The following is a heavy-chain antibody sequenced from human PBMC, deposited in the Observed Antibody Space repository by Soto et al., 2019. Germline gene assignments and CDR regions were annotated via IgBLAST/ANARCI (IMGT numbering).Heavy chain of an antibody. Sequence: GGSLRLSCAASEFTFSSYWMCWVRQAPGKGLEWVANIKQDGGQKYYVDSVKGRFTISRDNAKNSLYLQMNSLRADDTAVYYCARVRDYGDYYYGMDVWGQGITVTVSS. CDR3: ARVRDYGDYYYGMDV. V-gene: IGHV3-7*05. D-gene: IGHD4-17*01. CDR1: EFTFSSYW. J-gene: IGHJ6*02. CDR2: IKQDGGQK.